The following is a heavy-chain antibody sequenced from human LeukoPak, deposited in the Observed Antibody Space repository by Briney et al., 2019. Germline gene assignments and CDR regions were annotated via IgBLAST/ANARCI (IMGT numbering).Heavy chain of an antibody. Sequence: PGGSLRLSCAASGFTFSNAWMSWVRQAPGKGLEWVGRIKSKTDGGTTDYAAPVKGRFTISRDDSKNTLYLQMNSLKTEDTAVYYCTTMAYCGGGCYPWGQGTLVTVSS. CDR2: IKSKTDGGTT. CDR1: GFTFSNAW. V-gene: IGHV3-15*01. J-gene: IGHJ5*02. CDR3: TTMAYCGGGCYP. D-gene: IGHD2-21*02.